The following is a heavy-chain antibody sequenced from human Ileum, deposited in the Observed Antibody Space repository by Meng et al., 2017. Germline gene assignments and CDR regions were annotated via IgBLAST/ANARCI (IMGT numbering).Heavy chain of an antibody. J-gene: IGHJ4*02. Sequence: QLLESGRGLVQPGRSLRLSCTGSGFTFADYAINWVRQAPGKGLEWVSAISGNGAAKLYADSAKGRFTISRDNSKNSIYMEMYTLRVEDTAIYYCARWTYHYDFWGQGTLVTVSS. D-gene: IGHD2-2*02. CDR3: ARWTYHYDF. V-gene: IGHV3-23*01. CDR2: ISGNGAAK. CDR1: GFTFADYA.